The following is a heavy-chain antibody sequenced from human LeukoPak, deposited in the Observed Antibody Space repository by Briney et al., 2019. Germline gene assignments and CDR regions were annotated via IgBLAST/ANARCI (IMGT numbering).Heavy chain of an antibody. D-gene: IGHD4-11*01. CDR3: ARAPGLQGFYYYYYMDV. Sequence: SETLSLTCTVSGGSINSYYWSWIRQPPGKGLEWIGYIYYSGSTNYNPSLKSRVTISVDTSKNQFSLKLSSVTAADTAVYYCARAPGLQGFYYYYYMDVWGKGTTVTVSS. CDR2: IYYSGST. J-gene: IGHJ6*03. CDR1: GGSINSYY. V-gene: IGHV4-59*01.